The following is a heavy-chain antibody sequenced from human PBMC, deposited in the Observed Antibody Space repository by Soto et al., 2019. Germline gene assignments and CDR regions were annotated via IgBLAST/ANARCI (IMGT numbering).Heavy chain of an antibody. J-gene: IGHJ5*02. Sequence: SETLSLTCAVYGGSFSGYYWSWIRQPPGKGLEWIGEINHSGSTNYNPSLKSRVTISVDTSKNQFSLKLSSVTAADTAVYYCARGGIVVVVAATKRRFWFDPWGQGTLVTVSS. CDR1: GGSFSGYY. CDR3: ARGGIVVVVAATKRRFWFDP. V-gene: IGHV4-34*01. CDR2: INHSGST. D-gene: IGHD2-15*01.